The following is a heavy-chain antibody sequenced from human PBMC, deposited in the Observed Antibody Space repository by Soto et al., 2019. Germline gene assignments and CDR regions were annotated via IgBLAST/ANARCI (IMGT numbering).Heavy chain of an antibody. V-gene: IGHV3-30-3*01. CDR2: ISYDGSNK. CDR1: GFTFSSYA. Sequence: GGSLRLSCAASGFTFSSYAMHWVRQAPGKGLEWVAVISYDGSNKYYADSVKGRFTISRDNSKNTLYLQMNSLRAEDTAVYYCARGMAYSSSWYVPPYWGQGTLVTVSS. D-gene: IGHD6-13*01. J-gene: IGHJ4*02. CDR3: ARGMAYSSSWYVPPY.